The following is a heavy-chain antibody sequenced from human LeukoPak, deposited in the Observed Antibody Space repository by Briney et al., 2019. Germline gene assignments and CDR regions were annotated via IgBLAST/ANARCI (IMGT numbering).Heavy chain of an antibody. V-gene: IGHV3-53*01. Sequence: GGSLRLSCAASGFTVSSNYMSWVRQAPGEGLEWVSVIYSGGSTYYADSVTGRFTISRDNSKNTLYLQMNSLRAEDTAVYYCARAHDYYDSMTGAFAYYFDYWGQGTLVTVSS. J-gene: IGHJ4*02. D-gene: IGHD3-22*01. CDR3: ARAHDYYDSMTGAFAYYFDY. CDR2: IYSGGST. CDR1: GFTVSSNY.